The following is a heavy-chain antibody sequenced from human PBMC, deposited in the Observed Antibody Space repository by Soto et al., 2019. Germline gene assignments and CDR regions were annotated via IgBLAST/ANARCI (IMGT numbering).Heavy chain of an antibody. CDR3: VKVGLSGYSYGLDY. CDR2: ISSNGGST. V-gene: IGHV3-64D*06. Sequence: GGSLRLSCSASGFTFSSYAMHWVGRAPGKGLEYVSAISSNGGSTYYADSVKGRFTISRDNSKNTLYLQMSSLRAEDTAVYYCVKVGLSGYSYGLDYWGQGTLVTVSS. CDR1: GFTFSSYA. J-gene: IGHJ4*02. D-gene: IGHD5-18*01.